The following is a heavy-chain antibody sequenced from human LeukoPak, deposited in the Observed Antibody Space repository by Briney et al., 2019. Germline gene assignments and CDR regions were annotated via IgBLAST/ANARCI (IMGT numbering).Heavy chain of an antibody. CDR3: ARDIKGYSGYDYVGAFDI. V-gene: IGHV4-61*08. J-gene: IGHJ3*02. Sequence: SETLSLTCTVSGGSNSSGDYYWSWIRQPPGKGLEWIGYIYYSGSTNYNPSLKSRVTISVDTSKNQFSLKLSSVTAADTAVYYCARDIKGYSGYDYVGAFDIWGQGTMVTVSS. D-gene: IGHD5-12*01. CDR2: IYYSGST. CDR1: GGSNSSGDYY.